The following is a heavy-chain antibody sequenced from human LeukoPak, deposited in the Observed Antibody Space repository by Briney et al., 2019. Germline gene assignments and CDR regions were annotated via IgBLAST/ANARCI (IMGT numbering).Heavy chain of an antibody. CDR2: INPNSGGT. CDR1: GYIFSGYY. V-gene: IGHV1-2*02. CDR3: ARDRRLLPAAILDY. J-gene: IGHJ4*02. Sequence: ASVKVSCKASGYIFSGYYMHWVRQAPGQGLEWMGWINPNSGGTNYAQKFQGRVTMTRDTSISTAYMELSRLRSDDTAVYYCARDRRLLPAAILDYWGQGTLVTVSS. D-gene: IGHD2-2*02.